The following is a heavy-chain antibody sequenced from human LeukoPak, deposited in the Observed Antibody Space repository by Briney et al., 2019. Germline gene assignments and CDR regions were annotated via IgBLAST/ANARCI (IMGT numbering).Heavy chain of an antibody. J-gene: IGHJ1*01. Sequence: GGSLILSCTASGIAFRDYYMSWIRQAPGKGLEWVSYISSSSSTIYYADSVQGRFTISRDNAKNSLYLQMNNLRAEDTAVYYCARGESYYYDSSGSSFQDWGQGTLVTVSS. CDR2: ISSSSSTI. D-gene: IGHD3-22*01. CDR3: ARGESYYYDSSGSSFQD. V-gene: IGHV3-11*01. CDR1: GIAFRDYY.